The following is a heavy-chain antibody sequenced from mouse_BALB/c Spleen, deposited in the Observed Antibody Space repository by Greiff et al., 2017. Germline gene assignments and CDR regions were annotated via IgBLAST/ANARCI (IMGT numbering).Heavy chain of an antibody. V-gene: IGHV5-6-5*01. Sequence: EVKLVESGGGLVKPGGSLKLSCAASGFTFSSYAMSWVRQTPEKRLEWVASISSGGSTYYPDSVKGRFTISRDNARNILYLQMSSLRSEDTAMYYCARGGYGNYEYDGFADWGQGTLVTVSA. J-gene: IGHJ3*01. CDR2: ISSGGST. CDR3: ARGGYGNYEYDGFAD. CDR1: GFTFSSYA. D-gene: IGHD2-4*01.